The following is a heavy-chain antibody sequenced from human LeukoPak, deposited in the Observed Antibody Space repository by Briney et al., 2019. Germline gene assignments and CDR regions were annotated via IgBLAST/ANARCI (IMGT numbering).Heavy chain of an antibody. V-gene: IGHV4-61*02. CDR3: ARDSPGLLGSSSLLVEYAFDI. CDR2: IYSSGST. J-gene: IGHJ3*02. Sequence: SQTLSLTCTVSGGSVSSGRYYWNWIRQPAGKGLEWIGGIYSSGSTNYNPSLKSRVSISVDTSRNQFSLKLSSVTAADTAVYYCARDSPGLLGSSSLLVEYAFDIWGQGTMVTVSS. CDR1: GGSVSSGRYY. D-gene: IGHD6-13*01.